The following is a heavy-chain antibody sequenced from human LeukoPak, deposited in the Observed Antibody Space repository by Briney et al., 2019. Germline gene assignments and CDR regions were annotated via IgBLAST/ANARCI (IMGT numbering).Heavy chain of an antibody. CDR1: GYSFSSYY. J-gene: IGHJ5*02. CDR2: INPSGDST. V-gene: IGHV1-46*01. Sequence: ASLKVSCKASGYSFSSYYMHWVRQAPGQGLEWMGIINPSGDSTTYAQKFQGRVTMTRDTSTRTVYMELSSLRSDDTAVYYCARENDYGNNWFDPWGQGTLVTVSS. CDR3: ARENDYGNNWFDP. D-gene: IGHD4-17*01.